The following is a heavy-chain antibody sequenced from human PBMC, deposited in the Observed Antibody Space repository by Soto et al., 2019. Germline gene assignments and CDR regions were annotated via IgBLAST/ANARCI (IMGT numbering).Heavy chain of an antibody. CDR1: GFAFNTHW. CDR3: ARGGAMGVDY. D-gene: IGHD1-26*01. Sequence: GGSLRLSCTASGFAFNTHWMHWVRQAPGKGLVWVSRIYFDGITTNYADSVKGRLTVSRDNAKNTVYLHVNTLRDEDTAVYYCARGGAMGVDYWGQGTLVTVSS. J-gene: IGHJ4*02. V-gene: IGHV3-74*01. CDR2: IYFDGITT.